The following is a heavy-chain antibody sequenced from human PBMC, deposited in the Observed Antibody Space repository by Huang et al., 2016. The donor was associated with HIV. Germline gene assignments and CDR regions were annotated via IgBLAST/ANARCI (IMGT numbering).Heavy chain of an antibody. V-gene: IGHV5-51*01. CDR3: ARQSVEYSPSDF. D-gene: IGHD2-21*01. CDR1: GYTFTSYW. J-gene: IGHJ4*02. CDR2: ILPYDSDV. Sequence: EVQLVQSGPEMKKPGESLRISCKGSGYTFTSYWIGWVRPLPGQGLEWMGIILPYDSDVRYSPSYQGQVTMSVDTSINIAYLHLKSLKASDTAIYYCARQSVEYSPSDFWGQGTLVTVSS.